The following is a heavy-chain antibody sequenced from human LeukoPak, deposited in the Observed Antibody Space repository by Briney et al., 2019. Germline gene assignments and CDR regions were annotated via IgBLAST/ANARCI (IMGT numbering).Heavy chain of an antibody. D-gene: IGHD6-19*01. J-gene: IGHJ5*02. V-gene: IGHV4-34*01. Sequence: SGTLSLTCAVFGGSFTDYYWSWIRQPPGKGLEWIGEIPHRGSTNYKSSLKSRVTISVDTSKNQFSLKLTSVTAADTAIYYCSRRGQWLGRWFDPWGQGTLVTVSS. CDR1: GGSFTDYY. CDR2: IPHRGST. CDR3: SRRGQWLGRWFDP.